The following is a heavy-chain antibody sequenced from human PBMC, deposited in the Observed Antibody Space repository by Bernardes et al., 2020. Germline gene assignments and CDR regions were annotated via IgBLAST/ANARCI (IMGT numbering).Heavy chain of an antibody. V-gene: IGHV1-8*01. CDR2: MNPNSGNT. D-gene: IGHD4-17*01. J-gene: IGHJ4*02. CDR1: GYTFTSYD. CDR3: ARGRSMTTVTTGAY. Sequence: ASMKVSCKASGYTFTSYDINWVRQATGQGLEWMGWMNPNSGNTGYAQKFQGRVTMTRNTSISTAYMELSSLRSEDTAVYYCARGRSMTTVTTGAYWGQGTLVTVSS.